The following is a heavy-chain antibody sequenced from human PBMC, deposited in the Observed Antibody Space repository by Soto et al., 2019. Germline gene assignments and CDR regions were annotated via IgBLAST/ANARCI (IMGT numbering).Heavy chain of an antibody. Sequence: GPWRLSWTASVCTFVHIGVNWVRRGPGKVLEWVSVISGGGGSTYYADSVKGRLTVSRDPSKNSVFMEMNTLRAEDTAVYYSEKGFILVVTLLRPDDAFDVWRPGTLVTV. D-gene: IGHD2-21*02. V-gene: IGHV3-23*01. CDR2: ISGGGGST. CDR3: EKGFILVVTLLRPDDAFDV. J-gene: IGHJ3*01. CDR1: VCTFVHIG.